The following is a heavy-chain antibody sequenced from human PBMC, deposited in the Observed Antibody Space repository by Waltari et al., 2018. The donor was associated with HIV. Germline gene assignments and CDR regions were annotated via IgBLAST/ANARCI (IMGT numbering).Heavy chain of an antibody. Sequence: QMQLVQSGPEVKKPGTSAKVSCKASGFTFTSSAVQWVRQARGQRLEWIGWIVVGSGNTNYAQKFQERVTITRDMSTSTAYMELSSLRSEDTAVYYCAALLPGYCSSTSCYYYYGMDVWGQGTTVTVSS. D-gene: IGHD2-2*01. CDR3: AALLPGYCSSTSCYYYYGMDV. CDR1: GFTFTSSA. J-gene: IGHJ6*02. V-gene: IGHV1-58*01. CDR2: IVVGSGNT.